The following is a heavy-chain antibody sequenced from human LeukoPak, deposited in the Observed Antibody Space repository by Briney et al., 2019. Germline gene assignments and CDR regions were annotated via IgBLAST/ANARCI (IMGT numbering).Heavy chain of an antibody. Sequence: ASVKVSCKASGYTFTSYGISWVRQAPGQGLEWMGWISAYNGNTNYAQKLQGRVTMTTDTSTSTAYMELRSLRSDDTAVYNRARSDYYDSSGYYFLDYWGQGTLVTVSS. J-gene: IGHJ4*02. CDR3: ARSDYYDSSGYYFLDY. CDR2: ISAYNGNT. CDR1: GYTFTSYG. V-gene: IGHV1-18*01. D-gene: IGHD3-22*01.